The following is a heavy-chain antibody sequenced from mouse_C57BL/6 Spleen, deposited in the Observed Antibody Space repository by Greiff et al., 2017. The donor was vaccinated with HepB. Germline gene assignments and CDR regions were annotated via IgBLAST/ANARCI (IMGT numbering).Heavy chain of an antibody. CDR1: GFTFSDYG. CDR3: ASDGYYAMDY. J-gene: IGHJ4*01. V-gene: IGHV5-17*01. D-gene: IGHD2-3*01. CDR2: ISSGSSTI. Sequence: EVKVVESGGGLVKPGGSLKLSCAASGFTFSDYGMHWVRQAPEKGLEWVAYISSGSSTIYYADTVKGRFTISRDNAKNTLFLQMTSLRSEDTAMYYCASDGYYAMDYWGQGTSVTVSS.